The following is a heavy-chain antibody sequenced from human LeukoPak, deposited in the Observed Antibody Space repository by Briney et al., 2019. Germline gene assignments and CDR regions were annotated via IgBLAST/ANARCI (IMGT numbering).Heavy chain of an antibody. J-gene: IGHJ5*02. CDR2: IYYSGST. D-gene: IGHD3-10*01. CDR3: VRHGSDDWFDP. CDR1: GGSISSYY. Sequence: SETLSLTCTVSGGSISSYYWSWIRQPPWKGLEWIGYIYYSGSTNYNPSLKSRVTISVDTSKIQSSLKLSSVTAADTAVYYCVRHGSDDWFDPWGQGTLVTVSS. V-gene: IGHV4-59*08.